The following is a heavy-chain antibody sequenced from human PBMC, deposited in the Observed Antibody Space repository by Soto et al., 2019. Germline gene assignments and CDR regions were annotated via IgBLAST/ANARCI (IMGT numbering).Heavy chain of an antibody. V-gene: IGHV3-23*01. J-gene: IGHJ6*02. Sequence: EVQLLQSGGGLVQPGGSLRLSCVGSGFTFSRYAMIWVRQTPGKGLEWVSGIGDRGTTTYYADSVKGRFTISRANSGNTMFLQMNSLRAEDTAVYYCANERLGDYYYYGMDVWGQGTTVTVS. CDR3: ANERLGDYYYYGMDV. D-gene: IGHD6-25*01. CDR2: IGDRGTTT. CDR1: GFTFSRYA.